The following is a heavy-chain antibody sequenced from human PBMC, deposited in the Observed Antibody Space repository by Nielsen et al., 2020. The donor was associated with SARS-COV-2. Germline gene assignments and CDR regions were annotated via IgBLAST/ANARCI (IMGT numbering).Heavy chain of an antibody. CDR2: IYSSGTT. V-gene: IGHV4-38-2*01. CDR3: ARQRGRGWYFDL. CDR1: GFTFSDFA. J-gene: IGHJ2*01. D-gene: IGHD3-16*01. Sequence: GSLRLSCAASGFTFSDFAMGWVRQAPGKGLEWIGSIYSSGTTYYTPSLKSRVTMSVDTSKNDFSLQLSSVTAADTALYYCARQRGRGWYFDLWGRGTLVTVSS.